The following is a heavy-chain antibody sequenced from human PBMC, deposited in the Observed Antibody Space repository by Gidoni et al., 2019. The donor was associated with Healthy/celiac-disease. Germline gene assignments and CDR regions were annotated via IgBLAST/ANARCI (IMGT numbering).Heavy chain of an antibody. D-gene: IGHD3-10*01. CDR3: AKDTGYYYGSGSYTLFDY. V-gene: IGHV3-9*01. CDR1: GFTFDDYA. Sequence: EVQLVESGGGLVQPGRSLRLSCAASGFTFDDYALHWVRQAPGTGLEWVSGISWNSGSIGYADSVKGRFTISRDNAKNSLYLQMNSLRAEDTALYYCAKDTGYYYGSGSYTLFDYWGQGTLVTVSS. CDR2: ISWNSGSI. J-gene: IGHJ4*02.